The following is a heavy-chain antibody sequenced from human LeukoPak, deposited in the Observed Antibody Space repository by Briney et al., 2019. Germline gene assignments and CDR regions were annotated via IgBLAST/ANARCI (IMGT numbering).Heavy chain of an antibody. Sequence: PSETLSLTCTVSGASISSYYWSWIRQPPGKGLEWIGYVYKSGGTNYNPSLKRRVTISVDTSKNQFSLKLSSVTTADTAVYYCARISLTMRDAFDIWGQGTTVTVST. V-gene: IGHV4-59*01. CDR1: GASISSYY. CDR3: ARISLTMRDAFDI. CDR2: VYKSGGT. J-gene: IGHJ3*02. D-gene: IGHD4/OR15-4a*01.